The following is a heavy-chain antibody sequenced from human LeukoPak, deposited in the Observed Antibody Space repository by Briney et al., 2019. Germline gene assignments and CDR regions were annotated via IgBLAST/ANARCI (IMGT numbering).Heavy chain of an antibody. V-gene: IGHV4-34*01. D-gene: IGHD5-18*01. CDR1: GGSFSGYY. CDR2: INHSGST. J-gene: IGHJ6*02. CDR3: ARGLEDTAPLPYYGMDV. Sequence: SETLSLTCAVYGGSFSGYYWSWIRQPPGEGLEWIGEINHSGSTNYNPSLKSRVTISVDTSKNQFPLKLSSVTAADTAVYYCARGLEDTAPLPYYGMDVWGQGTTVTVSS.